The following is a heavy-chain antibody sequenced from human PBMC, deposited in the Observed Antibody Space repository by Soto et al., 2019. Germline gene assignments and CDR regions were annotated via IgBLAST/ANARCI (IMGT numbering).Heavy chain of an antibody. V-gene: IGHV3-23*01. D-gene: IGHD2-2*02. J-gene: IGHJ3*02. CDR1: GFTFSSFA. CDR3: AKTTLSIRAFDI. CDR2: ITASGGST. Sequence: EVQLLESGGGLVQPGGSLRLSCAASGFTFSSFAMSWVRQAPGKGLEWVSSITASGGSTYYPDSVKGRFTISRDNSKNTLYLQMNSLRAEDTVVYYCAKTTLSIRAFDIWGQGTMVTVSS.